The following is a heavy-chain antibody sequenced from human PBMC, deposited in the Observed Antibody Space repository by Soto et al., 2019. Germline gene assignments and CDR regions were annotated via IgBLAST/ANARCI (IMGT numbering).Heavy chain of an antibody. Sequence: TGGSLRLSCAASGFTFSSYAMSWVRQAPGKGLEWVSTIIDSGTTTYYADSVKGRFTISRDNSKNMQYLQMSSLRAEDTAVYYCAPGADRTKVRLGWGQGTLVTVSS. D-gene: IGHD1-7*01. J-gene: IGHJ4*02. CDR3: APGADRTKVRLG. V-gene: IGHV3-23*01. CDR1: GFTFSSYA. CDR2: IIDSGTTT.